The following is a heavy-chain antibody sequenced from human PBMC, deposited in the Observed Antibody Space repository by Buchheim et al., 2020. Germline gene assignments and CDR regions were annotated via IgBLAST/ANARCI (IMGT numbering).Heavy chain of an antibody. CDR1: GGTFSSYA. CDR3: ARDRTSDYDFWSGYYMGRYYGMDV. D-gene: IGHD3-3*01. V-gene: IGHV1-69*01. CDR2: IIPIFGTA. Sequence: QVQLVQSGAEVKKPGSSVKVSCKASGGTFSSYAISWVRQAPGQGLEWMGGIIPIFGTANYAQKFQGRVTITADESTSTAYMELSSLRSEDTAVYYCARDRTSDYDFWSGYYMGRYYGMDVWGQGTT. J-gene: IGHJ6*02.